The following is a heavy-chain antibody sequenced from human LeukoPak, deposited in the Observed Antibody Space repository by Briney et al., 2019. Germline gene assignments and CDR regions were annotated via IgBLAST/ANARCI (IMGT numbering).Heavy chain of an antibody. CDR1: GGSISSSSYY. V-gene: IGHV4-39*01. Sequence: SETLSLTCTVSGGSISSSSYYWAWIRQPPGKGLEWIGNIFYSGSTYYNPSLKSRVTISVDTSKNQSSLKLSSVTAADTAVYYCARNAVPGYFDYWGQGTLVSVSS. CDR3: ARNAVPGYFDY. D-gene: IGHD3-10*01. J-gene: IGHJ4*02. CDR2: IFYSGST.